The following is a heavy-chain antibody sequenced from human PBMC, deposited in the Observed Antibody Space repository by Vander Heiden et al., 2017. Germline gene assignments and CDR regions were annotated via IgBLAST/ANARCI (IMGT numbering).Heavy chain of an antibody. CDR1: GFTFSSYG. CDR3: AKVDGYKPPYYFDS. J-gene: IGHJ4*02. V-gene: IGHV3-23*01. D-gene: IGHD6-25*01. CDR2: ISGSGGST. Sequence: EVQLLESGGGLVQPGGSLRLSCAASGFTFSSYGMRWVRQAPGKGLEWVSGISGSGGSTYYADSVKGRFTISRDSSKNTLYLQMNSLRTEDTAVYYCAKVDGYKPPYYFDSWGQGTLVTVSS.